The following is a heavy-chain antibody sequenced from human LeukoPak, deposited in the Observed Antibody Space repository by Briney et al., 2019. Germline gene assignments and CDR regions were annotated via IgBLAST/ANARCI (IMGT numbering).Heavy chain of an antibody. CDR2: INPNSGGT. J-gene: IGHJ3*02. D-gene: IGHD4-17*01. Sequence: ASVTVSCTASGYTFTGYYMHWVRQAPGHGLEWMGRINPNSGGTNYAQKFQGRVTMTRDTSISTAYMELSRLRSDDTAVYHCARAGHDYDAFDIWGQGTMVTVSS. V-gene: IGHV1-2*06. CDR3: ARAGHDYDAFDI. CDR1: GYTFTGYY.